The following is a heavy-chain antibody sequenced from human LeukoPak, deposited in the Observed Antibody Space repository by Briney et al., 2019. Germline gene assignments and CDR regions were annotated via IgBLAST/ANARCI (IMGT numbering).Heavy chain of an antibody. CDR2: MNSDGSST. CDR3: ATSPYDYAYYYYYMDV. V-gene: IGHV3-74*01. CDR1: GFTFSSYW. D-gene: IGHD5-12*01. J-gene: IGHJ6*03. Sequence: GGSLRLSCAASGFTFSSYWMHWVRPAPGQGLVWVSRMNSDGSSTSYADSVKGRFTISRDNAKNTLYLQMNSLRDEDTAVYYCATSPYDYAYYYYYMDVWGKGTTVTVSS.